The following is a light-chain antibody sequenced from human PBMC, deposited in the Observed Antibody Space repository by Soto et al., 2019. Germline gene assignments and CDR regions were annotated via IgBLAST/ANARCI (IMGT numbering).Light chain of an antibody. V-gene: IGLV2-23*02. CDR2: EVS. CDR3: CSYAGSSTYV. J-gene: IGLJ1*01. CDR1: SSDVGSYNL. Sequence: QSALTQPASVSGSPGQSITISCTGTSSDVGSYNLVSWYQQHPGNAPKVMIYEVSKRPSGVSNRFSGSKSGNTASLTISGLQAEDEADYYCCSYAGSSTYVFGTGTKLTVL.